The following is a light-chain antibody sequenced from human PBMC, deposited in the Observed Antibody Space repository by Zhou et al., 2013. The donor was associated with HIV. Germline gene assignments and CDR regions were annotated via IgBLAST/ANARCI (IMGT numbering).Light chain of an antibody. CDR1: QSIDGNY. CDR3: QQRTNWPGFT. V-gene: IGKV3D-20*02. Sequence: EIVLTQSPGTLSLSPGERATLSCRASQSIDGNYLAWYQQTPGQAPRLLIYGASSRATGIPDRFSGSGSETDFTLTISRLEPEDFAVYYCQQRTNWPGFTFGQGTKLEIK. J-gene: IGKJ2*01. CDR2: GAS.